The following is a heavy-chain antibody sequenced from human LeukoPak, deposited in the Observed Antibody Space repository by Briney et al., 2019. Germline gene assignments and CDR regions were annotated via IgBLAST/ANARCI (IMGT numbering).Heavy chain of an antibody. D-gene: IGHD3-22*01. Sequence: SETLSLTCAVYGGSFSGYYWSWIRQPPGKGLEWIGEINHSGSTNYNPSLKSRVTISVDTSKNQFSLKLSSVTAADTAVYYCARVADYYDSSGYYDYWGQGTLVTVSS. CDR3: ARVADYYDSSGYYDY. J-gene: IGHJ4*02. V-gene: IGHV4-34*01. CDR1: GGSFSGYY. CDR2: INHSGST.